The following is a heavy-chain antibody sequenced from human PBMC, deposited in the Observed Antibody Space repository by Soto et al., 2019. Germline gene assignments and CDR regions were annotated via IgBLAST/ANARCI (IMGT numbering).Heavy chain of an antibody. D-gene: IGHD5-12*01. CDR3: ARGRDGYNYPLYYYGMDV. Sequence: ASVKVSCKASGYTFTSYGISWVRQAPGQGLEWMGWISAYNGNTNYARKLQGRVTMTTDTSTSTAYMELRSLRSDDTAVYYCARGRDGYNYPLYYYGMDVWGQGTTVTVSS. V-gene: IGHV1-18*01. J-gene: IGHJ6*02. CDR2: ISAYNGNT. CDR1: GYTFTSYG.